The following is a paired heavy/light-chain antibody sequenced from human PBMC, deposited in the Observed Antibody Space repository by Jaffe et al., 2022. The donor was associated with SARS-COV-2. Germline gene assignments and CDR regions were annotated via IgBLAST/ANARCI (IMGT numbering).Heavy chain of an antibody. J-gene: IGHJ5*02. Sequence: QVQLQQWGAGLLKPSETLSLTCAVYGGSFSGYYWSWIRQPPGKGLEWIGEINHSGSTNYNPSLKSRVTISVDTSKNQFSLKLSSVTAADTAVYYCARGRRGTIFGVVIPPLAHRNWFDPWGQGTLVTVSS. CDR2: INHSGST. CDR1: GGSFSGYY. V-gene: IGHV4-34*01. CDR3: ARGRRGTIFGVVIPPLAHRNWFDP. D-gene: IGHD3-3*01.
Light chain of an antibody. J-gene: IGLJ2*01. Sequence: QSALTQPASVSGSPGQSITISCTGTSSDVGGYNYVSWYQQHPGKAPKLMIYDVSNRPSGVSNRFSGSKSGNTASLTISGLQAEDEADYYCSSYTSSSGVFGGGTKLTVL. CDR1: SSDVGGYNY. CDR3: SSYTSSSGV. V-gene: IGLV2-14*01. CDR2: DVS.